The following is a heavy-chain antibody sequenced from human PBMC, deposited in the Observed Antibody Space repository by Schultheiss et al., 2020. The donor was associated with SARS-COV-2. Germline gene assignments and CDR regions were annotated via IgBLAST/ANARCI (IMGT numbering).Heavy chain of an antibody. CDR2: IRSKANSYAT. J-gene: IGHJ5*02. Sequence: GESLKISCAASGFTFSSYSMNWVRQAPGKGLEWVGRIRSKANSYATAYAASVKGRFTISRDDSKNTLYLQMNSLRAEDTAVYYCARELEPYCSGGSCSDRWFDPWGQGTLVTVSS. CDR1: GFTFSSYS. V-gene: IGHV3-73*01. CDR3: ARELEPYCSGGSCSDRWFDP. D-gene: IGHD2-15*01.